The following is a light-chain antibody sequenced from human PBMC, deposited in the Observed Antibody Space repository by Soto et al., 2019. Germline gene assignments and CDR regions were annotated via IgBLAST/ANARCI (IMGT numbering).Light chain of an antibody. Sequence: EIVLTQSPGTLSLSPGERATLSCRSSQTVRNNYLAWYQQKPGQAPRLLIFDASNRATGIPVRFSGSGSGTGFTLTISSLQPEDFAVYYCHQRSNWPPTFGGGTKVDI. V-gene: IGKV3-11*01. CDR3: HQRSNWPPT. CDR2: DAS. CDR1: QTVRNNY. J-gene: IGKJ4*01.